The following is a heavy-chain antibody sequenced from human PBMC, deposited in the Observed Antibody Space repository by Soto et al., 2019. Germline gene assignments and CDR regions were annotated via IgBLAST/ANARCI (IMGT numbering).Heavy chain of an antibody. D-gene: IGHD3-10*01. V-gene: IGHV2-5*02. J-gene: IGHJ4*02. CDR1: GFSLSTSGVG. CDR2: IYWDDDK. Sequence: QITLKESGPTLVKPTQTLTLTCTFSGFSLSTSGVGVGWIRQPPGKALEWLALIYWDDDKRYSPSLKSRLTITKDTSKNRVVLTMTNMDPVDTATYYCAHIGWFGELLPFDYWGQGTLVTVSS. CDR3: AHIGWFGELLPFDY.